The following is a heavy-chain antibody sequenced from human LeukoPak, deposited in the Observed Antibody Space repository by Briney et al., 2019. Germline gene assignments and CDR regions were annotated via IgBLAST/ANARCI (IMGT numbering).Heavy chain of an antibody. CDR1: GGSFSGYY. CDR2: INHSGST. CDR3: AGGRGGIAAAGTPFDY. V-gene: IGHV4-34*01. J-gene: IGHJ4*02. Sequence: SETLSLTCAVYGGSFSGYYWSWIRQPPGKGLEWIGEINHSGSTNYNPSLKSRVTISVDTSKNQFSLKLSSVTAADTAVYYCAGGRGGIAAAGTPFDYWGQGTLVTVSS. D-gene: IGHD6-13*01.